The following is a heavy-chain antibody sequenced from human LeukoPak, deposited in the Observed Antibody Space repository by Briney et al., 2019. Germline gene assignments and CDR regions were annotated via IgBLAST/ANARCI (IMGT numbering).Heavy chain of an antibody. CDR2: ITSAGGTT. CDR1: KFTFSIYA. V-gene: IGHV3-23*01. Sequence: GGSLRLSCAASKFTFSIYAMSWVRQAPGKGLEWVSSITSAGGTTWYAGSVKGRFTISRDNSKNTVYLQMNSLRVEDTAVYYCAKDRPNYYGTDGHYYRRDGDSWGQGTLVTVSS. CDR3: AKDRPNYYGTDGHYYRRDGDS. J-gene: IGHJ5*01. D-gene: IGHD3-10*01.